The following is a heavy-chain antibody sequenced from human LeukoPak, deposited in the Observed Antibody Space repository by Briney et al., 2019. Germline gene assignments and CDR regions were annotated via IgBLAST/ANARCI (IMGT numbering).Heavy chain of an antibody. V-gene: IGHV1-2*02. Sequence: ASVTVSCTASGYTFTGYYMHWVRQAPGQGLEWVGWMNPNSGGTNYAQKFQGRVTMTRDTSISTAYMELSRLRSDDTAVYYCARDLKSVVPAALPDYYYYYYMDVWGKGTTVTVSS. D-gene: IGHD2-2*02. CDR2: MNPNSGGT. J-gene: IGHJ6*03. CDR3: ARDLKSVVPAALPDYYYYYYMDV. CDR1: GYTFTGYY.